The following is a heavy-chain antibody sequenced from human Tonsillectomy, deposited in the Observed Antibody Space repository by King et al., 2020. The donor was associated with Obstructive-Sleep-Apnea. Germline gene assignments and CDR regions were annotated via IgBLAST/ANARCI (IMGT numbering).Heavy chain of an antibody. CDR2: IIPIFGTA. CDR1: GGTFSNYA. Sequence: QLVQSGAEVKKPGSSVKVSCKASGGTFSNYAISWVRQAPGQGLEWMGGIIPIFGTANYAQKFQGRFTITADESTSTAYMVLSSLRSEDTAGFYCARGSSSFSIYYYYGMDVWGQGTTVTVSS. J-gene: IGHJ6*02. CDR3: ARGSSSFSIYYYYGMDV. V-gene: IGHV1-69*01. D-gene: IGHD6-6*01.